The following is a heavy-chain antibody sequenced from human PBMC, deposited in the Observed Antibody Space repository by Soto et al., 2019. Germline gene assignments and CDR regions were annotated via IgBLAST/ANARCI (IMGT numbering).Heavy chain of an antibody. Sequence: PSETLSLTCTVSGGSISSSSYYWGWIRQPPGKGLEWIGSIYYSGSTYYNPSLKSRVTISVDTSKNQFSLKLSSVTAADTAVYYCARHGPSIQRTPAPNWFDPWGQGTLVTVPQ. CDR2: IYYSGST. J-gene: IGHJ5*02. CDR3: ARHGPSIQRTPAPNWFDP. D-gene: IGHD6-6*01. V-gene: IGHV4-39*01. CDR1: GGSISSSSYY.